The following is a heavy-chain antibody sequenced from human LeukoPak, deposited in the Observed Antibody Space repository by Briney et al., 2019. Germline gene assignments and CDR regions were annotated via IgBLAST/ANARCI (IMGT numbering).Heavy chain of an antibody. CDR1: GFTFRDCY. CDR2: ISSSSHYT. D-gene: IGHD1-14*01. Sequence: GGSLRLSCAASGFTFRDCYMGWVRQVPGKGLAWVSYISSSSHYTNYEASVRGRFIISRDNARDSVYLQMNSLRVEDTAIYYCVTETTEGAKDYWGQGTLVTVSS. CDR3: VTETTEGAKDY. J-gene: IGHJ4*02. V-gene: IGHV3-11*05.